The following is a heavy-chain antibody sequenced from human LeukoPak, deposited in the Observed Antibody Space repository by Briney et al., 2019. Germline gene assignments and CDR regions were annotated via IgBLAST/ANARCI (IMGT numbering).Heavy chain of an antibody. J-gene: IGHJ4*02. CDR3: AKDGAVPYYFDC. CDR1: GFTFSSYA. V-gene: IGHV3-30-3*01. CDR2: ISYDGSNK. Sequence: GGSLRLSCAASGFTFSSYAMHWVRQAPGKGLEWVAVISYDGSNKYYADSVKGRFTISRDNSKNTLYLQMNSLRAEDTAVYYCAKDGAVPYYFDCWGQGTLVTVSS. D-gene: IGHD2-2*01.